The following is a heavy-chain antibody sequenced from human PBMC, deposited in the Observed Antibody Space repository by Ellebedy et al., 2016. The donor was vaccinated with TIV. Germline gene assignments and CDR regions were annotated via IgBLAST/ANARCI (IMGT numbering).Heavy chain of an antibody. J-gene: IGHJ4*02. Sequence: PGGSLSLSCAASGFTFSSLAMNWVRQAPGKGLEWVSGISGSGGTTYYTDSVKGRFTISRDNSKNTLYLQMNSLRVEDTAVYYCVGRHQNSGWYGPFDYWGQGALVTVSS. V-gene: IGHV3-23*01. D-gene: IGHD6-19*01. CDR2: ISGSGGTT. CDR1: GFTFSSLA. CDR3: VGRHQNSGWYGPFDY.